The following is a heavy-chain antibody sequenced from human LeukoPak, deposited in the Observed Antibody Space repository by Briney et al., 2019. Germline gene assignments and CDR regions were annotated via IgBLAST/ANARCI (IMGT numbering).Heavy chain of an antibody. J-gene: IGHJ4*02. CDR1: GYTFTNYG. D-gene: IGHD3-3*01. Sequence: ASVKVSCKASGYTFTNYGITWVRQAPGQGLEWMGWISGYNGNTNYAQKLQGRVSMTTDTSTSTAYMELRSLRSDDTAVYYCARDPTKYFWSAYNPFDYWGQGTLVSVSS. V-gene: IGHV1-18*01. CDR3: ARDPTKYFWSAYNPFDY. CDR2: ISGYNGNT.